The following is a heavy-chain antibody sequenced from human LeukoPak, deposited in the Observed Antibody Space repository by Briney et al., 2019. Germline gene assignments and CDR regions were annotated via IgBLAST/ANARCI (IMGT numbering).Heavy chain of an antibody. J-gene: IGHJ4*02. CDR1: GYTFTSYG. CDR3: ARDRPPGRNPSRVYDIGTRGPDY. D-gene: IGHD3-9*01. V-gene: IGHV1-18*01. Sequence: ASVKVSCKASGYTFTSYGISWVRQAPGQGLEWMGWISAYNGNTNYAQKLQGRVTMTTDTSTSTAYMELRSLRSDDTAVYYCARDRPPGRNPSRVYDIGTRGPDYWGQGTLVTVSS. CDR2: ISAYNGNT.